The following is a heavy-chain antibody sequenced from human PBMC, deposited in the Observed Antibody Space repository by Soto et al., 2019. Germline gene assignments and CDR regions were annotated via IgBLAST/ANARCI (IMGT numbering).Heavy chain of an antibody. D-gene: IGHD2-21*02. J-gene: IGHJ4*02. V-gene: IGHV4-39*01. CDR1: GDSINNRSYY. Sequence: LTCTVTGDSINNRSYYWGWIRQPPGKGLEWIGSIYYSGSTYNNPSLKSRVSMSVDTSKNQFSLKLRSVTAADTALYYCARQRTSVVTQAYFDSWGQGSLVTVSS. CDR3: ARQRTSVVTQAYFDS. CDR2: IYYSGST.